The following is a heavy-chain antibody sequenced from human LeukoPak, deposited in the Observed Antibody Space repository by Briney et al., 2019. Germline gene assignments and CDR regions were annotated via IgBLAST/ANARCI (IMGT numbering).Heavy chain of an antibody. D-gene: IGHD6-13*01. CDR3: ARAISSSWSGRDYGMDV. CDR1: GFTSSSYS. V-gene: IGHV3-21*01. J-gene: IGHJ6*02. Sequence: RGGSLRPSRAASGFTSSSYSTSWVRQAPGRGLWRGLSISSSSSYIYYANSVKRRFTISRDNAKNSLYLQMNSLRAEDTAVYYCARAISSSWSGRDYGMDVWGQGTTVTVSS. CDR2: ISSSSSYI.